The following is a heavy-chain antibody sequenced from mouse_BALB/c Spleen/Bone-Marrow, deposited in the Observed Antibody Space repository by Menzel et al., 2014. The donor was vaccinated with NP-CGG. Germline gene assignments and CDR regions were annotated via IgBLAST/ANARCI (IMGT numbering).Heavy chain of an antibody. J-gene: IGHJ4*01. CDR2: TNPYNDNT. V-gene: IGHV1-14*01. Sequence: EVQLQQSGPELVKPGASVKMSCKDSGYTFTSYVMHWVKRKPGQGLEWIGYTNPYNDNTKYNEKFKGKATLTSDKSSTTAYMELSSLTSEDSAVYYCARHPDYAMDYWGQGTSVTVSS. CDR1: GYTFTSYV. CDR3: ARHPDYAMDY.